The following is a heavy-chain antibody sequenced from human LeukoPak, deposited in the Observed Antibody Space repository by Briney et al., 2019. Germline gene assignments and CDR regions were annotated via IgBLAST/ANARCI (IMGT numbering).Heavy chain of an antibody. CDR1: GFTFSSYS. D-gene: IGHD3-16*01. J-gene: IGHJ6*02. CDR3: ARDLAKVPSV. CDR2: ISSSSSYI. V-gene: IGHV3-21*01. Sequence: GGSLRLSCAASGFTFSSYSMNWVRQAPGKGLEWISSISSSSSYIYYADSVKGRFTISRDNAKNSLYLQMNSLRAEDTAVYYCARDLAKVPSVWGQGTTVTVSS.